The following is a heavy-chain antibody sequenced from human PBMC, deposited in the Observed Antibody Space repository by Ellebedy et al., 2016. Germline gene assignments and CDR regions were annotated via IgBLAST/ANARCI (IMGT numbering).Heavy chain of an antibody. J-gene: IGHJ6*02. CDR2: IYYSGST. D-gene: IGHD5-12*01. V-gene: IGHV4-59*01. Sequence: GSLRLSCTVSGGSISSYYWSWIRQPPGKGLEWIGYIYYSGSTNYNPSLKSRVTISVDTSKNQFSLKLSSVTAADTAVYYCARDRGSGYDSPEYYYYGMDVWGQGTTVTVSS. CDR3: ARDRGSGYDSPEYYYYGMDV. CDR1: GGSISSYY.